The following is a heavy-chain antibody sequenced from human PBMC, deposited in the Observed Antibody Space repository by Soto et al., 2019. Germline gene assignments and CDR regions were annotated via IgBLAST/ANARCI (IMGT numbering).Heavy chain of an antibody. CDR3: ARRLIAVAGYYYYYYMDF. Sequence: ASVKISCEASAYTVTSYDFNWVLPANKQGLEWMGWMNPNRGNTGYAQKFQGRVTMTRNTSISTAYMELSSLRSEDTAVYYCARRLIAVAGYYYYYYMDFWGKGTTDTVSS. V-gene: IGHV1-8*01. CDR1: AYTVTSYD. CDR2: MNPNRGNT. D-gene: IGHD6-19*01. J-gene: IGHJ6*03.